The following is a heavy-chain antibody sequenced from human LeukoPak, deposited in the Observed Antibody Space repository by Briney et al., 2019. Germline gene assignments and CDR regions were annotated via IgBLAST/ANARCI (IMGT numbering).Heavy chain of an antibody. Sequence: SETLSLTCTVSGGSISSGSYYWSWIRQPAGKGLEWIGRIYTSGSTNYNPSLKSRVTISVDTSKNQFSLKLSSVTAADTAVYYCARAYYDILTGEGAFDIWGQGTMVTVSS. J-gene: IGHJ3*02. CDR1: GGSISSGSYY. CDR3: ARAYYDILTGEGAFDI. V-gene: IGHV4-61*02. CDR2: IYTSGST. D-gene: IGHD3-9*01.